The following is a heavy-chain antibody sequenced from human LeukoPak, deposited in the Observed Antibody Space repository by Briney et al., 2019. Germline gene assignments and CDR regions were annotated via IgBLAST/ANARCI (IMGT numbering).Heavy chain of an antibody. CDR2: IIPIFGTA. CDR3: ASSYYYDSSGYYYY. D-gene: IGHD3-22*01. CDR1: GGTFSSYA. Sequence: ASVKVSCKASGGTFSSYAISWVRQAPGQGLEWMGGIIPIFGTANYAQKFQGRVTITADESTSTAYMELSSLRSEDTAVYYCASSYYYDSSGYYYYWGQGTLVTVSS. V-gene: IGHV1-69*13. J-gene: IGHJ4*02.